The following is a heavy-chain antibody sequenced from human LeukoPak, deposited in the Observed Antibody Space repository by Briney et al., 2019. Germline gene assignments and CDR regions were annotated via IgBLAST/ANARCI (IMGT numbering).Heavy chain of an antibody. CDR1: GGSISSGDYY. J-gene: IGHJ4*02. V-gene: IGHV4-30-4*01. D-gene: IGHD2-21*02. CDR2: IYYSGST. Sequence: SETLSLTCTVSGGSISSGDYYWSWIRQPPGKGLEWIGYIYYSGSTYYNPSLKGRVTISVDMSKNQFSLKLSSVTAADTAVYYCARDPSEEYCGGGCYPDYWGQGTLVTVSS. CDR3: ARDPSEEYCGGGCYPDY.